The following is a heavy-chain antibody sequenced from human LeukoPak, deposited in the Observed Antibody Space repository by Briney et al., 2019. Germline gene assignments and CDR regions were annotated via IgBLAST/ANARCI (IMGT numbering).Heavy chain of an antibody. J-gene: IGHJ5*02. CDR1: GGIFSSDV. CDR2: IIPMYGIV. Sequence: ASVKVSCKASGGIFSSDVISWVRQAPGQGFEWMARIIPMYGIVNYAQKFQDRVTITGDKSTRTAYMELRSLRIEDTAVYYCARDKGGGEILPFDPWGQGTLVTVSS. D-gene: IGHD2-21*01. V-gene: IGHV1-69*04. CDR3: ARDKGGGEILPFDP.